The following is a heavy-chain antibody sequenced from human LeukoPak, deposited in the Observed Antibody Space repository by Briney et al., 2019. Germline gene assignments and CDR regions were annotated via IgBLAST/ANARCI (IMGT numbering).Heavy chain of an antibody. D-gene: IGHD3-10*01. J-gene: IGHJ4*02. CDR2: ISYDGSNK. CDR3: AKGPGSGSYPSY. Sequence: GGSLTLSCAASGFTFSSYGMHWVRQAPGKGLEWVAVISYDGSNKYYADSVKGRFTISRDNSKNTLYLQMNSLRAEDTAVYYCAKGPGSGSYPSYWGQGTLVTVSS. CDR1: GFTFSSYG. V-gene: IGHV3-30*18.